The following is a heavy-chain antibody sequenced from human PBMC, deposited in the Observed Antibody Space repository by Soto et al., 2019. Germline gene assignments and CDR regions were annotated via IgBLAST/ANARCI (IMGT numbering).Heavy chain of an antibody. CDR1: GGSISSYY. CDR3: ASEFYASGSRRWFDP. V-gene: IGHV4-59*01. D-gene: IGHD3-10*01. Sequence: QVQLQESGPGLVKPSETLSLTCTVSGGSISSYYWSWIRQPPGKGLEWIGYIYSSGNTNYNPSLKSRVTISVDTSKNQFPLKVSSVTAADTAVYYCASEFYASGSRRWFDPWGQGTLVTVSS. CDR2: IYSSGNT. J-gene: IGHJ5*02.